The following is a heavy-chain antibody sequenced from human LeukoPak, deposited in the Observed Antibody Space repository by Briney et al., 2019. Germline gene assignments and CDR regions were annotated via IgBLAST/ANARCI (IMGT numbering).Heavy chain of an antibody. CDR3: ARDPGAARPIDY. CDR2: IDYTTTYI. CDR1: GFTSTSYS. J-gene: IGHJ4*02. V-gene: IGHV3-21*01. D-gene: IGHD6-6*01. Sequence: KPGESLRLSCAASGFTSTSYSMNWVRQAPGKGLEWVSSIDYTTTYIYYADSVKGRFTISRDNAKNSLYLQMNSLRAEDTAVYYCARDPGAARPIDYWGQGTLVTVSS.